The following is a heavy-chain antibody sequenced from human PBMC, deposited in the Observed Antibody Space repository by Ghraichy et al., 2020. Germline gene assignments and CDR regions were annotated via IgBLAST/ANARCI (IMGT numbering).Heavy chain of an antibody. Sequence: ASVKVSCKVSGYTLTELSMHWVRQAPGKGLEWMGGFDPEDGETIYAQKFQGRVTMTEDTSTDTAYMELSSLRSEDTAVYYCATALYCSSTSCYTGIFAFDIWGQGTMVTVSS. V-gene: IGHV1-24*01. D-gene: IGHD2-2*02. CDR2: FDPEDGET. CDR3: ATALYCSSTSCYTGIFAFDI. J-gene: IGHJ3*02. CDR1: GYTLTELS.